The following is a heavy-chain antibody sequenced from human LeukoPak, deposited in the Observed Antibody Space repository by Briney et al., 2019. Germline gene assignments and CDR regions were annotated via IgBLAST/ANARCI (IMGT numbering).Heavy chain of an antibody. CDR3: AKDRADCSNTSCYAFFDY. CDR1: GFTFSNYA. CDR2: ISGSGGST. D-gene: IGHD2-2*01. Sequence: GGSLRLSCAASGFTFSNYAINWVRQAPGKGLEWVSGISGSGGSTFYADSVKGRFTISRDNSKTTLYPQMNSLRAEDTAVYYCAKDRADCSNTSCYAFFDYWGQGTLVTVSP. J-gene: IGHJ4*02. V-gene: IGHV3-23*01.